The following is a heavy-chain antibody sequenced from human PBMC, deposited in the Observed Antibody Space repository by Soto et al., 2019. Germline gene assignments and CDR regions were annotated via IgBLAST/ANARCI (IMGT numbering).Heavy chain of an antibody. CDR3: ARVRMPIYYYGMDV. J-gene: IGHJ6*02. D-gene: IGHD2-2*01. V-gene: IGHV4-59*01. Sequence: QVQLQESGPGLVKPSETLSLTCTVSGGSISSYYWSWIRQPPGKGLEWIGYVFYSGSTNYNPSLKSRVPXXVXTXXKQFSLKLTSVTAADTAVYYCARVRMPIYYYGMDVWGQGTTVTVSS. CDR2: VFYSGST. CDR1: GGSISSYY.